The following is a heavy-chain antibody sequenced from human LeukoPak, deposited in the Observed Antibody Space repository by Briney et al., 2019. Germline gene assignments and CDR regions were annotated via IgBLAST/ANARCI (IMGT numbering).Heavy chain of an antibody. CDR3: AREEAVAEAFDI. Sequence: GGSLRLSCAASGFTFSNYGMHWVRQAPGKGLEWVAFTRYDGSNKYYADSVKGRFTISRDNSKNTLYLQMNSLRAEDTAVYYCAREEAVAEAFDIWGQGTMVTVSS. CDR2: TRYDGSNK. CDR1: GFTFSNYG. D-gene: IGHD6-19*01. V-gene: IGHV3-30*02. J-gene: IGHJ3*02.